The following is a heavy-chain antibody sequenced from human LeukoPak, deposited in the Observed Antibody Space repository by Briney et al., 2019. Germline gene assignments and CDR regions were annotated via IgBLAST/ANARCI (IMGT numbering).Heavy chain of an antibody. CDR1: GFTFSSYS. D-gene: IGHD3-16*01. CDR2: ISSSSSYI. CDR3: ARVSSKGVDY. J-gene: IGHJ4*02. Sequence: GSLRLSCAASGFTFSSYSMNWVRQAPGKGLEWVSSISSSSSYIYYADSVKGRFTISRDNAKNSLYLQMDSLRAEDTAVYYCARVSSKGVDYWGQGTLVTVSS. V-gene: IGHV3-21*01.